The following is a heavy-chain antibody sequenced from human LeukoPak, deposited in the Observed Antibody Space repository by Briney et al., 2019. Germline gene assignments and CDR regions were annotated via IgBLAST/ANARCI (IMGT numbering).Heavy chain of an antibody. V-gene: IGHV3-21*01. CDR3: ARDWGYEAVAGYDY. J-gene: IGHJ4*02. CDR1: GFTFSSYS. Sequence: GGSLRLSCAASGFTFSSYSMNWVRQAPGKGLEWVSSISSSSSYIYYADSVKGRFTISRDNAKNSLYLQMNSLRAEDTAVYYCARDWGYEAVAGYDYWGQGTLVTVSS. CDR2: ISSSSSYI. D-gene: IGHD6-19*01.